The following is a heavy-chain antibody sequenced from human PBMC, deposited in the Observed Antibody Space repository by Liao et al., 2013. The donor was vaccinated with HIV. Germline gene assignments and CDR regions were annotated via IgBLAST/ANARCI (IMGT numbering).Heavy chain of an antibody. CDR2: LHSTGST. Sequence: QVQMQESGPGLVRPSETLSLTCTVSGGSISSYHWGWIRQSPGKGLEWIGTLHSTGSTHYNPSLKSRVTMSVDTSKNQFSLKLSSVTAADTAVYYCARGTIFGPDYWGQGTLVTVSS. J-gene: IGHJ4*02. V-gene: IGHV4-59*12. CDR3: ARGTIFGPDY. D-gene: IGHD3-3*01. CDR1: GGSISSYH.